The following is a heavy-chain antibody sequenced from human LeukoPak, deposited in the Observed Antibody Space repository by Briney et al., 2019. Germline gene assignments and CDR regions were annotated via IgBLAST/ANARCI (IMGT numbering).Heavy chain of an antibody. CDR1: GGSFSGYY. CDR3: ARGFYYGSGSYRNYFDY. V-gene: IGHV4-34*01. CDR2: INHSGST. Sequence: KPSETLCLTCAVYGGSFSGYYWSWIRQPPGKGLEWIGEINHSGSTNYNPSLKSRVTISVDTSKNQFSLKLSSVTAADTAVYYCARGFYYGSGSYRNYFDYWGQGTLVTVSS. D-gene: IGHD3-10*01. J-gene: IGHJ4*02.